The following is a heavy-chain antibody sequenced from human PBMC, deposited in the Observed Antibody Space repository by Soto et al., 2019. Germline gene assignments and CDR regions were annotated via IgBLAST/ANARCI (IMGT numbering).Heavy chain of an antibody. CDR3: VKDESINWYSGHYRH. CDR1: GFTFDDYA. Sequence: GGSLRLSCAASGFTFDDYAMHWVRQVPGKGLEWVSGINWNSGSIGYGDSVKGRFAISRDNAKNSLHLQMNSLSAEDTAFYYCVKDESINWYSGHYRHWGQGTLVTVSS. D-gene: IGHD6-13*01. J-gene: IGHJ1*01. CDR2: INWNSGSI. V-gene: IGHV3-9*01.